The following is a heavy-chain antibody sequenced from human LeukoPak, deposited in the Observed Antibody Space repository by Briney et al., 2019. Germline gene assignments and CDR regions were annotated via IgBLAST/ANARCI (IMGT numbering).Heavy chain of an antibody. V-gene: IGHV3-53*01. CDR2: ILSGGAT. D-gene: IGHD6-13*01. Sequence: GGSLRLSCAASDFSVNTNYMNWVRQAPGKGLEWVSVILSGGATYYADSVKGRFTISRDNSKNTLYLQMNSLRAEDTAVYYCARVAIAAAGTADYWGQGTLVTVSS. CDR3: ARVAIAAAGTADY. CDR1: DFSVNTNY. J-gene: IGHJ4*02.